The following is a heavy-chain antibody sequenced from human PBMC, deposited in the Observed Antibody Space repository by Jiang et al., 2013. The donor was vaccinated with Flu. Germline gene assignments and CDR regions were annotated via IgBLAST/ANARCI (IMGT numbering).Heavy chain of an antibody. J-gene: IGHJ3*02. CDR1: GGTFSSYA. CDR3: ARDRKRHIVVVTAIRGDDAFDI. CDR2: IIPILGIA. D-gene: IGHD2-21*02. V-gene: IGHV1-69*04. Sequence: GAEVKKPGSSVKVSCKASGGTFSSYAISWVRQAPGQGLEWMGRIIPILGIANYAQKFQGRVTITADKSTSTAYMELSSLRSEDTAVYYCARDRKRHIVVVTAIRGDDAFDIWGQGTMVTVSS.